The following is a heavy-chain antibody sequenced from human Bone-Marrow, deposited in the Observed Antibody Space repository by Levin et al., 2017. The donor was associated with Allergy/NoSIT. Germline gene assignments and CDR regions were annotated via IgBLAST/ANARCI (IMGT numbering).Heavy chain of an antibody. CDR1: GFTFSNYA. J-gene: IGHJ4*02. CDR2: ISGNGGST. Sequence: GGSLRLSCAASGFTFSNYAMSWVRQAPGRGLEWVSAISGNGGSTYYADSVKGRFTISRDNSKNTLSLRADSLGAYDTAIYYCAKDGRYCSGGGCLGRFDCWGQGTLVTVSS. D-gene: IGHD2-15*01. V-gene: IGHV3-23*01. CDR3: AKDGRYCSGGGCLGRFDC.